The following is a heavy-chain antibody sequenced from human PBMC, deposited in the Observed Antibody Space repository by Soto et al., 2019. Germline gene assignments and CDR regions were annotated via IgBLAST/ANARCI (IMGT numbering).Heavy chain of an antibody. CDR3: AKETTWNYYFNY. J-gene: IGHJ4*02. CDR1: GFTFSSFG. CDR2: ISHYGSDK. D-gene: IGHD1-7*01. V-gene: IGHV3-30*18. Sequence: QVQLVESGGCVVQPGRSLRLSCAASGFTFSSFGMHWVRQAPGKGLEWVAFISHYGSDKNYADSVRGQFTISRDNSKNTLYLQMNSLRAEDTAVYYCAKETTWNYYFNYGGQGTLVTVSS.